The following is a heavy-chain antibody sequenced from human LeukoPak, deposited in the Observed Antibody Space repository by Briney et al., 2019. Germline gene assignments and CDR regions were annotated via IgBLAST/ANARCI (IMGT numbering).Heavy chain of an antibody. CDR3: AREFRYGGNSRFFDI. Sequence: ASVKVSCKASGYTFTSYGISWVRQAPGQGLEWMGWISAYNGNTNYAQKLQGRVTMTTDTSTSTAYMELRSLRSDDTAAYYCAREFRYGGNSRFFDIWGQGTMVTVSS. CDR1: GYTFTSYG. D-gene: IGHD4-23*01. CDR2: ISAYNGNT. V-gene: IGHV1-18*01. J-gene: IGHJ3*02.